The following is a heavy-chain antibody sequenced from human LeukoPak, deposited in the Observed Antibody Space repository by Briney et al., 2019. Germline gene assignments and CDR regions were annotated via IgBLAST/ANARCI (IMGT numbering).Heavy chain of an antibody. V-gene: IGHV3-21*01. CDR1: GFTFSSYS. Sequence: GGSLRLSCAASGFTFSSYSMNWVRQAPGKGLEWVSSISSSSSYIYYADSVKGRFTISRDNAKNSLCLQMNSLRVEDTAVYYCASHRRQYYFDYWGQGTLVTVSS. CDR2: ISSSSSYI. CDR3: ASHRRQYYFDY. J-gene: IGHJ4*02.